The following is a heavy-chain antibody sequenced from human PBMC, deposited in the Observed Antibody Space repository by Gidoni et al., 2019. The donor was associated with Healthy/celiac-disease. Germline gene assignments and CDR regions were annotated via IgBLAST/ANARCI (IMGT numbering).Heavy chain of an antibody. D-gene: IGHD2-2*01. CDR3: AKESDIVVVPAAFDY. CDR1: GFTLSSYA. Sequence: EVQLLESGGGLVQPGGSLRLSCADSGFTLSSYAMSWVRQAPGKGLGWVSASSGSGGSTYYADSVKGRFTISRDNSKNTLYLQMNSLRAEDTAVYYCAKESDIVVVPAAFDYWGQGTLVTVSS. CDR2: SSGSGGST. J-gene: IGHJ4*02. V-gene: IGHV3-23*01.